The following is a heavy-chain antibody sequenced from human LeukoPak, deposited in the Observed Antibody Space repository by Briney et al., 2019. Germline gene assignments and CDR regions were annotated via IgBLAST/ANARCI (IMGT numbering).Heavy chain of an antibody. V-gene: IGHV1-18*01. Sequence: GASVKVSCKASGYTFTSYGISWVRQAPGQGREWMGWISAYNGNTNYAQKLQGRVTMTTDTSTSTAYMELRSLRSDDTAVYYCARDRGSSSSWYSDYWGQGTLVTVSS. CDR3: ARDRGSSSSWYSDY. CDR1: GYTFTSYG. CDR2: ISAYNGNT. D-gene: IGHD6-13*01. J-gene: IGHJ4*02.